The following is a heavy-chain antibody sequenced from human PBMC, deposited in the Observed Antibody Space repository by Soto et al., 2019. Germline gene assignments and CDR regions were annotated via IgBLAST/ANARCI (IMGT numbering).Heavy chain of an antibody. Sequence: QVQLVQSGAELKKPGASAKVSCKASGYIFTSYGISWVRQAPGQGLEWMAWISVDSGNTNYAQNFQGGVATTTDTAARTAHMELRSLRSHDTAVYYCARFNGSGTNYYMDVWGKGTTVIVSS. CDR3: ARFNGSGTNYYMDV. CDR2: ISVDSGNT. V-gene: IGHV1-18*01. J-gene: IGHJ6*03. CDR1: GYIFTSYG. D-gene: IGHD3-10*01.